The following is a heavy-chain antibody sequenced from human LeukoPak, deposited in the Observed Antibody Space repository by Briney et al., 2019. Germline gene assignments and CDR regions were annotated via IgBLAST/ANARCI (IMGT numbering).Heavy chain of an antibody. CDR1: GYTFTGYY. D-gene: IGHD6-19*01. CDR2: INPSSGGT. V-gene: IGHV1-2*02. J-gene: IGHJ5*02. CDR3: AREAVAELGFDP. Sequence: ASAKVSCKASGYTFTGYYMHWVRQAPGQGLEWMGWINPSSGGTNYAQKFQGRVTMTRDTSISTAYMELSRLRSDDTAVYYCAREAVAELGFDPWGQGTLVTVSS.